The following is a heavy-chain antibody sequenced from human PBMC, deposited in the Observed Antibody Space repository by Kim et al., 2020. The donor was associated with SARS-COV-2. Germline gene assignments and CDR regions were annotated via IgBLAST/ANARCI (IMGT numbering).Heavy chain of an antibody. CDR3: ARDRGWGDTAMDYYYYGMDV. CDR1: GGSISSGGYY. D-gene: IGHD5-18*01. J-gene: IGHJ6*02. Sequence: SETLSLTCTVSGGSISSGGYYWSWIRQHPGKGLEWIGYIYYSGSTYYNPSLKSRVTISVDTSKNQFSLKLSSVTAADTAVYYCARDRGWGDTAMDYYYYGMDVWGQGTTVTVSS. CDR2: IYYSGST. V-gene: IGHV4-31*03.